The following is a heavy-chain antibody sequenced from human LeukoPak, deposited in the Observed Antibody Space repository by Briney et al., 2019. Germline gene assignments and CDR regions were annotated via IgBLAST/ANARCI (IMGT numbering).Heavy chain of an antibody. Sequence: PGGSLRLSCAASGFTFSSYGMHWVRQAPGKGLEWVAFIRYDGSNKYYAGSVKGRFTISRDNSKNTLYLQMNSLRAEDTAVYYCAKAGYDFWSGYYRYYYYYMDVWGKGTTVTVSS. CDR1: GFTFSSYG. CDR3: AKAGYDFWSGYYRYYYYYMDV. D-gene: IGHD3-3*01. J-gene: IGHJ6*03. V-gene: IGHV3-30*02. CDR2: IRYDGSNK.